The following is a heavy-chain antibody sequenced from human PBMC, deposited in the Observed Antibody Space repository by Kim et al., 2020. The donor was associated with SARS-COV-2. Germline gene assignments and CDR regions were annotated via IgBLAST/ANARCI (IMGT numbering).Heavy chain of an antibody. CDR3: ARCPLSMTMVRGMITTTLLYLYNMDL. CDR1: GFNFNSYS. D-gene: IGHD3-10*01. CDR2: ISSSSNTV. V-gene: IGHV3-48*02. J-gene: IGHJ6*02. Sequence: GGSLRLSCTVSGFNFNSYSMNWVRQAPGKGLEWVSYISSSSNTVYYAGSVRGRFTISRDNAKNSLFLQMNSLRDEDTAVYYCARCPLSMTMVRGMITTTLLYLYNMDLWRQGHTVTVSS.